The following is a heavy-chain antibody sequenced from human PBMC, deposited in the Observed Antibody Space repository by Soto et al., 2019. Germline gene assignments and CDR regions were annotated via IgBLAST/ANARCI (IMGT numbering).Heavy chain of an antibody. J-gene: IGHJ4*02. CDR3: AKRCSGGTCYSSPDY. Sequence: XESLLLSCAASGFTFSSYAMSWVRQAPGKGLEWVSAISPSGGRTYYADSVKGRFTISRDNSKNTLYLQMNSLRAEDTAVYYCAKRCSGGTCYSSPDYWGQGTLVTVSS. CDR1: GFTFSSYA. CDR2: ISPSGGRT. D-gene: IGHD2-15*01. V-gene: IGHV3-23*01.